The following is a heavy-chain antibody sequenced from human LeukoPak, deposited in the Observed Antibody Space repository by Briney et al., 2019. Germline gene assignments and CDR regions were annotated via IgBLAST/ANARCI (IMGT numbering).Heavy chain of an antibody. V-gene: IGHV3-30-3*01. J-gene: IGHJ6*02. Sequence: GRSLRLSCAASGFTFSSYAMHWVRQAPGKGLEWVAVISYDGSNKYYADSVKGRLTISRDNSKFTLYMQMNSLRAEDTAVYYCARVRAGYCTSTGCYTGMDVWGQGTTVTVSS. D-gene: IGHD2-2*01. CDR3: ARVRAGYCTSTGCYTGMDV. CDR1: GFTFSSYA. CDR2: ISYDGSNK.